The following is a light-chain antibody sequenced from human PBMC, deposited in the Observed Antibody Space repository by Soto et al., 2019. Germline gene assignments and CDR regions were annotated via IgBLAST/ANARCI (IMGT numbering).Light chain of an antibody. J-gene: IGKJ5*01. CDR3: QQYSNWPSIT. Sequence: IVLTQSPATLSLSPWERATLSCRASQSVRRYLAWYQQKPGQAPRLLMYDASNRATGIPARFSGSGSGTDFTLTISSLDPEDFAVYYCQQYSNWPSITFGQGTRLEIK. V-gene: IGKV3-11*01. CDR2: DAS. CDR1: QSVRRY.